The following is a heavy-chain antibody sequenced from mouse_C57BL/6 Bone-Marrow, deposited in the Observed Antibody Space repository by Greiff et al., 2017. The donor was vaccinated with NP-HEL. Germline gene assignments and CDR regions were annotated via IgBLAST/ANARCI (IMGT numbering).Heavy chain of an antibody. CDR2: IYPYNGVS. D-gene: IGHD2-4*01. J-gene: IGHJ4*01. Sequence: VQLKESGPELVKPGASVKISCKASGYSFTGYYMHWVKQSHGNILDWIGYIYPYNGVSSYNQKFKGKATLTVDKSSSTAYMELRSLTSEDSAVYYCARRDYDYGYYAMDYWGQGTSVTVSS. V-gene: IGHV1-31*01. CDR1: GYSFTGYY. CDR3: ARRDYDYGYYAMDY.